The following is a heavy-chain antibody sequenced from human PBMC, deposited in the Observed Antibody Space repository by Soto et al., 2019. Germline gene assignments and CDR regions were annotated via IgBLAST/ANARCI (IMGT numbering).Heavy chain of an antibody. CDR2: IYWDDDK. CDR3: SHIPNYYQYDWFDP. V-gene: IGHV2-5*02. Sequence: QITLKESGPTLVKPTQTLTLTCTFSGFSLTTRGVGVGWIRQPPGTALECLALIYWDDDKRYSPSLQSRLSITTDPSKNQVVLTMTNVYPVDTATYYCSHIPNYYQYDWFDPWGQGTLVSVSS. J-gene: IGHJ5*02. CDR1: GFSLTTRGVG. D-gene: IGHD3-16*01.